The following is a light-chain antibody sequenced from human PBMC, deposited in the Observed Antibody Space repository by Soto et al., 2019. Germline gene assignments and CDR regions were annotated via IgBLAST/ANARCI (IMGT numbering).Light chain of an antibody. Sequence: QAVVTQPPSASGTPGQRVTISCSGSSSNIGSNSVFWYQHLPGTTPKFLIYSDDQRPSGVPDRFSGSKSGTSASLAISGLQSEDEADYYCAAWDASLKAVLFGGGTKVTVL. J-gene: IGLJ2*01. CDR3: AAWDASLKAVL. V-gene: IGLV1-44*01. CDR2: SDD. CDR1: SSNIGSNS.